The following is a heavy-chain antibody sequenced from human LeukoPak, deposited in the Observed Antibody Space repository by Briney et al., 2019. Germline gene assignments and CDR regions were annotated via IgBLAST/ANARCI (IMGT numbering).Heavy chain of an antibody. J-gene: IGHJ4*02. D-gene: IGHD5-18*01. CDR1: GYTFTGYY. V-gene: IGHV1-2*02. Sequence: ASVKVSCKASGYTFTGYYMHWVRQATGQGPEWMGWINPNSGGTNYAQKFQGRVTMTRDTSISIAYMELSRLRSDDTAVYYCARVSLEAITAMVYYFDYWGQGTLVTVSS. CDR3: ARVSLEAITAMVYYFDY. CDR2: INPNSGGT.